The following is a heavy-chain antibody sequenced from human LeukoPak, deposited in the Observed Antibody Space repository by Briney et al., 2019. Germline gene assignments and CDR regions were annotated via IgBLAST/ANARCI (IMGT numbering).Heavy chain of an antibody. CDR1: GYTFTSYG. Sequence: ATVKVSCKASGYTFTSYGISWVRQPPGQGLEWMGWISAYNGNTNYAQKLQGRVTMTTDTSTSTAYMELRSLRSDDTAVYYCARDPLSGYADYGMAVWGQGTTVTVSS. J-gene: IGHJ6*02. CDR3: ARDPLSGYADYGMAV. V-gene: IGHV1-18*01. CDR2: ISAYNGNT. D-gene: IGHD5-12*01.